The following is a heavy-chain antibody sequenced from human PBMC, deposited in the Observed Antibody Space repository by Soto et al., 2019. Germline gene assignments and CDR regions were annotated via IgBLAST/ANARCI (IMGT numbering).Heavy chain of an antibody. CDR1: GYTFSAYY. V-gene: IGHV1-2*02. D-gene: IGHD1-26*01. CDR2: INPSNEVT. CDR3: MKGGWGDSHIDY. Sequence: QVYLLQSGAEVKKVGASVTVSCKTSGYTFSAYYVHWARRAPGRGFQWLGWINPSNEVTTFSEFFQGRITMTRGTSPTTGPVELNGLTSEDTAVYYYMKGGWGDSHIDYWGQGTQVTVSS. J-gene: IGHJ4*02.